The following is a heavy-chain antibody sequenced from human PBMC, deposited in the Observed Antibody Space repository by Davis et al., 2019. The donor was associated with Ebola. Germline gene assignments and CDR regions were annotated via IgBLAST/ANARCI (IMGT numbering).Heavy chain of an antibody. CDR2: ISSSGSTI. Sequence: GESLKISCAASGFTFSDYYMSWIRQAPGKGLEWVSYISSSGSTIYYADSVKGRFTISRDNAKNSLYLQMNSLRAEDTAVYYCARQSGLQEWVYTYYFDYWGQGTLVTVSS. V-gene: IGHV3-11*01. D-gene: IGHD4-11*01. CDR3: ARQSGLQEWVYTYYFDY. CDR1: GFTFSDYY. J-gene: IGHJ4*02.